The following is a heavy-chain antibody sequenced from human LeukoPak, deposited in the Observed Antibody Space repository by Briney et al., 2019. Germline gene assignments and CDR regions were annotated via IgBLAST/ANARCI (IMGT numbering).Heavy chain of an antibody. J-gene: IGHJ4*02. CDR3: AARGRYFDWLSPDY. V-gene: IGHV3-23*01. Sequence: PGGSLRLSCAASGFTFSSYAMSWVRQAPGEGLEWVSAISGSGGSTYYADSVKGRFTISRDNSKNTLYLQMNSLRAEDTAVYYCAARGRYFDWLSPDYWGQGTLVTVSS. CDR2: ISGSGGST. D-gene: IGHD3-9*01. CDR1: GFTFSSYA.